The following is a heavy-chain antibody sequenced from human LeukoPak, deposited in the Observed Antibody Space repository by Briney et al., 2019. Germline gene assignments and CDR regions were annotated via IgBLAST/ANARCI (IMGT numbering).Heavy chain of an antibody. CDR1: GFTFSDYY. CDR2: ISSSGSTI. V-gene: IGHV3-11*04. Sequence: GGSLRLSCAASGFTFSDYYMSWIRQAPGKGLEWVSYISSSGSTIYYADSVKGRFTTSRDNAKNSLYLQMNSLRAEDTAVYYCARGRDGDYAYYYYYYYMDVWGKGTTVTVSS. D-gene: IGHD4-17*01. J-gene: IGHJ6*03. CDR3: ARGRDGDYAYYYYYYYMDV.